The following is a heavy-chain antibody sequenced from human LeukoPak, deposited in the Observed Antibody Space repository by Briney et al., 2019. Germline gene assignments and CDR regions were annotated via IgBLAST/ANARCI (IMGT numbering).Heavy chain of an antibody. CDR1: GFTFSSSA. CDR3: AKDIATHRRQQLAIDY. CDR2: IRYHGSNE. Sequence: GGSLRLSCAASGFTFSSSAMYWVRQAPGKGLEWVAFIRYHGSNEYYADSVKGRFTISRDNSKNTLYVQMNSLRAEDTALYYCAKDIATHRRQQLAIDYWGQGTLVTVSS. J-gene: IGHJ4*02. V-gene: IGHV3-30*02. D-gene: IGHD6-13*01.